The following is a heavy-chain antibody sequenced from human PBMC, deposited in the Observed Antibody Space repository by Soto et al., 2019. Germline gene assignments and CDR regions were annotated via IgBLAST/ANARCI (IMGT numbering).Heavy chain of an antibody. Sequence: PGGSLRLSCAASGFTFSSYGMHWVRQAPGKGLEWVAVISYDGSNKYYADSVKGRFTISRDNSKNTLYLQMNSLRAEDTAVYYCAKVRSEGSGYENYYYYGMDVWGQGTTVTVSS. V-gene: IGHV3-30*18. J-gene: IGHJ6*02. D-gene: IGHD3-10*01. CDR2: ISYDGSNK. CDR1: GFTFSSYG. CDR3: AKVRSEGSGYENYYYYGMDV.